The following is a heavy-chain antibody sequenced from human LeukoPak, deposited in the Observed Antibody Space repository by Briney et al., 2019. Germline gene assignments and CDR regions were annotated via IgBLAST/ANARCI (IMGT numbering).Heavy chain of an antibody. Sequence: GGSLRLTCAESGFTFSSYSMNWVGQAPGKGLEWVSYISSSSSTIYYSGSLMGRFTISRDNAKNSLYLQMNSLRAEDTAVYYCARDGFVMTTVTTGWFDPWGQGTLVTVSS. CDR1: GFTFSSYS. J-gene: IGHJ5*02. CDR2: ISSSSSTI. D-gene: IGHD4-11*01. V-gene: IGHV3-48*01. CDR3: ARDGFVMTTVTTGWFDP.